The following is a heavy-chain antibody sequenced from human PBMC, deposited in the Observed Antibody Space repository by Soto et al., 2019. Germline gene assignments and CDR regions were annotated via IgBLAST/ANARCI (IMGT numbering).Heavy chain of an antibody. CDR1: GFTFSSYA. Sequence: PGGSLRLSCAASGFTFSSYAMSWVRQAPGKGLEWISAIVGSGGTTWYADSVKGRFTIPRDNSKNTLYLQMNSLRAEDTAVYYCAKGPGVRFLEWLSPTPAANWFDPWGQGTLVTVSS. V-gene: IGHV3-23*01. D-gene: IGHD3-3*01. CDR3: AKGPGVRFLEWLSPTPAANWFDP. CDR2: IVGSGGTT. J-gene: IGHJ5*02.